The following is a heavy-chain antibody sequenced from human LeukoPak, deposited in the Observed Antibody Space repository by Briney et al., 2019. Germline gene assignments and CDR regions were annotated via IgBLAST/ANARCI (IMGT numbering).Heavy chain of an antibody. CDR3: ARTTEGYAGGPGYSYYYYMDV. CDR1: GGTFRSYA. Sequence: GASVKVSCKASGGTFRSYAITWVRQAPGQGLEWMGIINPSGGSTSYAQRFQGRVTMTRDTSTSTVYMELSSLRSEDTAVYYCARTTEGYAGGPGYSYYYYMDVWGKGTTVTISS. D-gene: IGHD5-12*01. J-gene: IGHJ6*03. CDR2: INPSGGST. V-gene: IGHV1-46*01.